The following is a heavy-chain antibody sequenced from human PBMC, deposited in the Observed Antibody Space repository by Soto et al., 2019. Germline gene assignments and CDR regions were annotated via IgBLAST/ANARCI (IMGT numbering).Heavy chain of an antibody. J-gene: IGHJ4*02. V-gene: IGHV3-20*04. D-gene: IGHD5-12*01. Sequence: GGSLRLSCAASGFTFDDYGMSWVRQAPGKGLEWVSGINWNGGSTGYADSVKGRFTISRDNSKNTLYLQMNSLRAEDTAVYYCAKVVRYSGYPYYFDYWGQGTLVTVSS. CDR3: AKVVRYSGYPYYFDY. CDR1: GFTFDDYG. CDR2: INWNGGST.